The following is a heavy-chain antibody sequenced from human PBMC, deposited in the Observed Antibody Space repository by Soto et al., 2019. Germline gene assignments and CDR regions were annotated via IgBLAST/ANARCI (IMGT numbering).Heavy chain of an antibody. Sequence: GSLRLSCAASGFTFSSYSMNWVRQALGKGLEWVSYISSSSSTIYYADSVKGRFTIARDNAKNSLYLQMNSLRDEDTAVYYCASTNLGYCSGGSCYKDYYYYYYGMDVWGQGTTVTVSS. D-gene: IGHD2-15*01. V-gene: IGHV3-48*02. CDR2: ISSSSSTI. CDR1: GFTFSSYS. CDR3: ASTNLGYCSGGSCYKDYYYYYYGMDV. J-gene: IGHJ6*02.